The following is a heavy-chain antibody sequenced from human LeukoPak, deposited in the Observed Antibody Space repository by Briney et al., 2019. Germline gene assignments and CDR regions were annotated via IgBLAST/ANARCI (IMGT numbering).Heavy chain of an antibody. V-gene: IGHV4-34*01. J-gene: IGHJ6*03. Sequence: SETLSLTCAVYGGSFSGYYWSWIRQPPGKGLEWIGEINHSGSTNYNPSLKSRVTISVDTSKNQFSLKLSSVTAADTAVYYCARPVGAFRYYYMDVWGKGTTVTVAS. CDR1: GGSFSGYY. CDR2: INHSGST. D-gene: IGHD1-26*01. CDR3: ARPVGAFRYYYMDV.